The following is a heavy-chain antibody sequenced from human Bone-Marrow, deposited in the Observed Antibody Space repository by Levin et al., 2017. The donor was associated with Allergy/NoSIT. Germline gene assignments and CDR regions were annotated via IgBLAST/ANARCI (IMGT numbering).Heavy chain of an antibody. J-gene: IGHJ4*02. D-gene: IGHD4-17*01. CDR3: ARGQGDYGDYNNYFDY. CDR1: GESLSEYY. Sequence: SETLSLTCAVYGESLSEYYWSWIRQPPGKGLQWIGETNHRGSTNYNPSLKSRVTTSVDTSKNQFSLKLSSVTAADTAVYYCARGQGDYGDYNNYFDYWGQGTLVTVSS. CDR2: TNHRGST. V-gene: IGHV4-34*01.